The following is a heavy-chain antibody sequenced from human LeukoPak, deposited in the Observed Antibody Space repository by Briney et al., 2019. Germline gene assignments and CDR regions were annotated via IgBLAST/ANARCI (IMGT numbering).Heavy chain of an antibody. CDR3: ARRIYDSSGYWSGYYMDV. CDR1: GYTFTSYD. CDR2: MNPNSGNT. V-gene: IGHV1-8*03. Sequence: ASVKVSCKASGYTFTSYDINWVRQATGQGLEWMGWMNPNSGNTGYAQKFQGRVTITRNTSISTAYMELSSLRSEDTAVYYCARRIYDSSGYWSGYYMDVWGKGTTVTVSS. D-gene: IGHD3-22*01. J-gene: IGHJ6*03.